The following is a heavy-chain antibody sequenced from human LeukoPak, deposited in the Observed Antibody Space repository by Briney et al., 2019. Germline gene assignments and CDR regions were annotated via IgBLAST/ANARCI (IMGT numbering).Heavy chain of an antibody. D-gene: IGHD2-15*01. J-gene: IGHJ5*02. CDR2: IYYSGST. V-gene: IGHV4-39*07. CDR3: ARAGRQPNVWFDP. CDR1: GGSISSSSYY. Sequence: SETLSLTCTVSGGSISSSSYYWGWIRQPPGKGLEWIGSIYYSGSTYYNPSLKSRVTISVDTSKNQFSLKLSSVTAADTAVYYCARAGRQPNVWFDPWGQGTLVTVSS.